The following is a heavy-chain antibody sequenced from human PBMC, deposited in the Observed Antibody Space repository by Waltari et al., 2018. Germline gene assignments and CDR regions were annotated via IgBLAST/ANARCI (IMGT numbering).Heavy chain of an antibody. CDR2: MYHSGRT. Sequence: QVQLQESGPGLVKPSETLSLTCAVSGYSISCGYYRCWLQPPPGKGLEWIGSMYHSGRTYYNPSRKCRVTISVDVSKNQSSLRLGSVTAADTAVYYCRNYYDGSGPSYYFDYWGQGTLVTVSS. V-gene: IGHV4-38-2*01. CDR1: GYSISCGYY. D-gene: IGHD3-10*01. CDR3: RNYYDGSGPSYYFDY. J-gene: IGHJ4*02.